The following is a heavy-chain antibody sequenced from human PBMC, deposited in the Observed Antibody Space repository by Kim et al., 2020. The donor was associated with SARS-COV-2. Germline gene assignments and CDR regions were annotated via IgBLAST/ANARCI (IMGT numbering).Heavy chain of an antibody. CDR3: ARDGGGLWFGESSYYGMDV. D-gene: IGHD3-10*01. CDR2: INSGGSST. CDR1: GFTFSSYW. J-gene: IGHJ6*02. Sequence: GGSLRLSCAASGFTFSSYWMHWVRQAPGKGQVWVSRINSGGSSTIYADSVKGRFTISRDNAKNTLYLQMNSLRAEDTAVYYCARDGGGLWFGESSYYGMDVWGQGTAVTVSS. V-gene: IGHV3-74*01.